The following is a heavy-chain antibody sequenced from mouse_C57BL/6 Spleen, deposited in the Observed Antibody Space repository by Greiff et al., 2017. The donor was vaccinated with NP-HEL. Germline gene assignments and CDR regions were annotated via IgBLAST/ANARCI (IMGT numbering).Heavy chain of an antibody. D-gene: IGHD1-1*01. CDR1: GYAFSSSW. CDR3: ARSDDGSYIDY. Sequence: QVQLKQSGPELVKPGASVKISCKASGYAFSSSWMHWVKQRPGKGLEWIGRIYPGDGDTNYNGKFKGKAALTADKSSSTAYMQLSSLTSEDAAVYYCARSDDGSYIDYWGQGTTLTVAS. V-gene: IGHV1-82*01. J-gene: IGHJ2*01. CDR2: IYPGDGDT.